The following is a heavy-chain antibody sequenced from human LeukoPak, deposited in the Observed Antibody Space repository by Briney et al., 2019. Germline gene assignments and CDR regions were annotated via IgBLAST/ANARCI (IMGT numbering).Heavy chain of an antibody. CDR3: ARDNIAASGVKYFQL. V-gene: IGHV1-69*05. J-gene: IGHJ1*01. CDR2: IIPKFGST. D-gene: IGHD6-13*01. CDR1: GGTLSRYG. Sequence: GASVKVSCEASGGTLSRYGIGWVRPAPGQGLEWMGGIIPKFGSTNYAQKFQDRLTLTTDESTSTAYMELSNLRSEDTAVYFCARDNIAASGVKYFQLWGPGTLVTISS.